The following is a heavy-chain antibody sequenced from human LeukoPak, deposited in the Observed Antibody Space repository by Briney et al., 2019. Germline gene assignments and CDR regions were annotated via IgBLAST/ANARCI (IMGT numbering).Heavy chain of an antibody. Sequence: PGRSLRLSCAASGFTFRNHWMHWVRQTPGKGLLWVSRISSDGSSTTYADSVKGRFTISRDNAKNTLYLQMNNLRAEDTAMYYCARDQRVTGRPDIDYWGQGTLVIVSS. CDR2: ISSDGSST. D-gene: IGHD6-6*01. V-gene: IGHV3-74*03. CDR3: ARDQRVTGRPDIDY. CDR1: GFTFRNHW. J-gene: IGHJ4*02.